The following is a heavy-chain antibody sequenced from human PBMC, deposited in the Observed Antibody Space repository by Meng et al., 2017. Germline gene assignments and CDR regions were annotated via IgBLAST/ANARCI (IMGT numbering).Heavy chain of an antibody. CDR3: ARDLSWGLNYYYYYGMDV. D-gene: IGHD1-26*01. Sequence: GESLKISCAASGFTFSSYWMSWVRQAPGKGLEWVANIKQDGSEKYYVDSVKGRFTISRDNAKNSLYLQMNSLRAEDTAVYYCARDLSWGLNYYYYYGMDVWGQGTTVTVS. CDR1: GFTFSSYW. CDR2: IKQDGSEK. J-gene: IGHJ6*02. V-gene: IGHV3-7*01.